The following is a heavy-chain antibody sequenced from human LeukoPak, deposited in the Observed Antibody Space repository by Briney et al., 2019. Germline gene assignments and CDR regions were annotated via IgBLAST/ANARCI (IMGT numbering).Heavy chain of an antibody. D-gene: IGHD2-21*01. V-gene: IGHV3-7*05. CDR2: IKGGGSAK. J-gene: IGHJ4*02. Sequence: GGSLRLSCAGSGFTFSSYWMTWVRQAPGKGLEWVANIKGGGSAKYYLDSVKGRFAISRDNAKNSLYLQMSSLRGDDTAVYYCVRDCGFHTFDYWGQGTLVTVSS. CDR3: VRDCGFHTFDY. CDR1: GFTFSSYW.